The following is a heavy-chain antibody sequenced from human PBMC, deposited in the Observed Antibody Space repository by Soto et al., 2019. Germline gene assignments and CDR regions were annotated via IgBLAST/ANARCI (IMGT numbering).Heavy chain of an antibody. CDR1: GYTFTGYY. CDR3: GRVRGDRNNRLCENYYYCNGIGL. D-gene: IGHD2-8*01. V-gene: IGHV1-2*04. J-gene: IGHJ6*02. Sequence: VASVKVSCKASGYTFTGYYMHWVRQAPGQGLEWMGWINPNSGGTNYAQKVQGWVTMTRDTAISTAYMELSRRRSDDTAVYYCGRVRGDRNNRLCENYYYCNGIGLHGRGTTV. CDR2: INPNSGGT.